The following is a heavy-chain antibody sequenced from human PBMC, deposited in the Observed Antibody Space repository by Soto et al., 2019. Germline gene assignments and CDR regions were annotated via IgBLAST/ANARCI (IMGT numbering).Heavy chain of an antibody. J-gene: IGHJ4*02. V-gene: IGHV3-23*01. CDR1: GFTFSTYA. CDR2: ISRSGGST. D-gene: IGHD3-3*01. Sequence: GGSLRLSCAASGFTFSTYAMSWVRQAPGKGLEWVSAISRSGGSTYYADSVKGRFTISRDNSKNTLYVQMNSLRAEDTAVYYCAIGEWLSTSYFNFWGKGTLVTVSS. CDR3: AIGEWLSTSYFNF.